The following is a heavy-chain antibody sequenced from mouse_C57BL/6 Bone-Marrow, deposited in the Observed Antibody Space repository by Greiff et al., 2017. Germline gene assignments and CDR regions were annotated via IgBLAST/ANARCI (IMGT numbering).Heavy chain of an antibody. D-gene: IGHD3-2*02. V-gene: IGHV1-7*01. CDR1: GYTFTSYW. Sequence: QVQLQQSGAELAKPGASVKLSCKASGYTFTSYWMHWVKQRPGPGLEWIGYINPSSGYTKYNQKFKDKATLTAEKSSSTAYMQLSSLTYEDSAVYYCAREGGYFEDYYAMYYWGQGTSVTVSS. CDR2: INPSSGYT. J-gene: IGHJ4*01. CDR3: AREGGYFEDYYAMYY.